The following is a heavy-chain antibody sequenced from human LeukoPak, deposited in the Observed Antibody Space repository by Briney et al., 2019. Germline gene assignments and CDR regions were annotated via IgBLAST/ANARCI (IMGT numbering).Heavy chain of an antibody. D-gene: IGHD2-2*01. CDR3: ARDLGAPIVVVPAANYYYYYMDV. CDR1: GGTFSSYA. J-gene: IGHJ6*03. V-gene: IGHV1-69*05. CDR2: IIPIFGTA. Sequence: SVKVSCKASGGTFSSYAISWVRQAPGQGLEWMGRIIPIFGTANYAQKFQGRVTITTDESTSTAYMELSSLRSEDTAVYYCARDLGAPIVVVPAANYYYYYMDVWGKGTTVTVSS.